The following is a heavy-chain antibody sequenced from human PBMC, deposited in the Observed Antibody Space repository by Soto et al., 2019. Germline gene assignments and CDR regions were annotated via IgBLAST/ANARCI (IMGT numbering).Heavy chain of an antibody. D-gene: IGHD3-22*01. CDR1: GFTFSSYA. V-gene: IGHV3-23*01. Sequence: PGGSLSLSCAASGFTFSSYAMSWVRQAPGKGLEWVSAISGSGGSTYYADSVKGRFPISRDTSKHTLYLQMTSLRAEATAVYYCARRYDGSGYYYESYFDYWGQGTLVTVSS. CDR3: ARRYDGSGYYYESYFDY. CDR2: ISGSGGST. J-gene: IGHJ4*02.